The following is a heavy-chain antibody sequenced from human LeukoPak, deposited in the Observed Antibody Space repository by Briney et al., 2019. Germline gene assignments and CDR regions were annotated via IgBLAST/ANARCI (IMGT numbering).Heavy chain of an antibody. CDR2: MNPNSGNT. CDR3: ARGPLAVDDY. V-gene: IGHV1-8*01. CDR1: GYTFTRYD. J-gene: IGHJ4*02. Sequence: ASVKVSCKASGYTFTRYDINWVRQATGQGLEWMGGMNPNSGNTGYAQKFQGKVTMTRNTTISTAYMELSSLKSEDTAVYYCARGPLAVDDYWGQGALVTVSS. D-gene: IGHD6-19*01.